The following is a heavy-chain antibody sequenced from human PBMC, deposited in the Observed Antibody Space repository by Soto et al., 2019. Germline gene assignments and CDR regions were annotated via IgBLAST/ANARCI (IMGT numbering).Heavy chain of an antibody. CDR1: GFTFSSYG. Sequence: PGGSLRLSCAASGFTFSSYGMHWVRQAPGKGLEWVAVISYDGSNKYYADSVKGRFTISRDNSKNTLYLQMNSLRAEDTAVYYCAKELQAAGPKDYYYYGMDVWGQGTTVTVSS. V-gene: IGHV3-30*18. D-gene: IGHD6-13*01. CDR2: ISYDGSNK. CDR3: AKELQAAGPKDYYYYGMDV. J-gene: IGHJ6*02.